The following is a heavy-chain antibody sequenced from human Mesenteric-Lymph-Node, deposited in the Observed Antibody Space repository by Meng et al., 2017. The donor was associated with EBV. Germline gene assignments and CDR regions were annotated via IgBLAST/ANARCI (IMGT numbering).Heavy chain of an antibody. Sequence: GHLQESGPGLVKPSGTRSLPCDVSGGSITSSNWWSWFRQPPGKGLEWIGEIFHSGSAKYNPSLKSRVTISVDKSKNHFSLRLSSVTAADTAVYYCVRRVVVMKEEELDHWGQGTLVTVSS. CDR3: VRRVVVMKEEELDH. V-gene: IGHV4-4*02. CDR2: IFHSGSA. J-gene: IGHJ4*02. CDR1: GGSITSSNW. D-gene: IGHD3-22*01.